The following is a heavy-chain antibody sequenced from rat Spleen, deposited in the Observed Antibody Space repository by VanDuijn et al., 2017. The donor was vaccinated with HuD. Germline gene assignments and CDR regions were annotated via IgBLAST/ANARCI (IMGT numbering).Heavy chain of an antibody. CDR3: ARHRHYYSSYLFDY. Sequence: EVQLLESGPGLVKPSQSLSLTCSVTGSSITNSYRWNWIRKFPGNKLEWMGYIDSAGSTNYNPSLKSRISITRDTSKNQFFLQVNSVTTEDTATYDCARHRHYYSSYLFDYWGQGVMVTVSS. D-gene: IGHD1-8*01. CDR2: IDSAGST. V-gene: IGHV3-3*01. J-gene: IGHJ2*01. CDR1: GSSITNSYR.